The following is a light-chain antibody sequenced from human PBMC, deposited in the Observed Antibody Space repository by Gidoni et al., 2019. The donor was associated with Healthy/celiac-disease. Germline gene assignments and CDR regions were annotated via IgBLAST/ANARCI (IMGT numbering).Light chain of an antibody. J-gene: IGKJ1*01. CDR1: QSIRSY. CDR2: AAS. CDR3: HQSYSTPRT. V-gene: IGKV1-39*01. Sequence: DIQMTQSPSSLSASVEDRVTITGRASQSIRSYLNWYQQKPGKAPKLLIYAASSLHSGVPSRFSVSGSVTDFTLTISSLQPEDFATYYCHQSYSTPRTFGQGPRWKSN.